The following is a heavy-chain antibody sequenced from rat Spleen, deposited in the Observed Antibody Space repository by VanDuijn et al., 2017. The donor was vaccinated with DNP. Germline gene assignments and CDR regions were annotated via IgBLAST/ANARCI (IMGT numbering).Heavy chain of an antibody. CDR2: ITYSGDT. CDR3: ARQNIVRDWFFDF. V-gene: IGHV3-1*01. J-gene: IGHJ1*01. Sequence: EVQLVESGGGLVQPGRSLKLSCVASGFTFDNYWMTWIRQVPGKGLEWVGHITYSGDTSYNPSLRSRISITRDTSKNQFFLHLNSVTTEDTATYYCARQNIVRDWFFDFWGPGTMVTVSS. D-gene: IGHD4-3*01. CDR1: GFTFDNYW.